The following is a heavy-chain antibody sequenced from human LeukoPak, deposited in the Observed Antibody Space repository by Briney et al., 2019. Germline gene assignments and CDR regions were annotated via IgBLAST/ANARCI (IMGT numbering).Heavy chain of an antibody. CDR2: IYYSGST. V-gene: IGHV4-59*01. Sequence: SETLSLTCTVSGGSISSYYWSWIRQPPGKGLEWLGYIYYSGSTNYNPSLKSRVTISVDTSKNQFSLKLSSVTAADTAVYYCARADYYDSSGYYGGGVSFDYWGQGTLVTVSS. D-gene: IGHD3-22*01. J-gene: IGHJ4*02. CDR3: ARADYYDSSGYYGGGVSFDY. CDR1: GGSISSYY.